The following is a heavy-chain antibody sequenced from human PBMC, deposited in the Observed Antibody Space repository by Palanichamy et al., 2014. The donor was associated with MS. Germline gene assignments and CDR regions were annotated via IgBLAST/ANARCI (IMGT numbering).Heavy chain of an antibody. CDR3: ARDTRGYNNFSFSDF. CDR1: GFTFSNYW. CDR2: INEDGSEK. J-gene: IGHJ4*02. V-gene: IGHV3-7*01. Sequence: EVQLVESGGGLVQPGGSLRLSCAASGFTFSNYWMSWVRQAPGKGLEWVANINEDGSEKFYVDSVKGRFTISRDNAKTSLYLQMKSLRVEDTAVYSCARDTRGYNNFSFSDFWGQGSLVTVSS. D-gene: IGHD5-12*01.